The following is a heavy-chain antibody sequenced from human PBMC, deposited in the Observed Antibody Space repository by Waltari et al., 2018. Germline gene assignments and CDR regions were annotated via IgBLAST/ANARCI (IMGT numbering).Heavy chain of an antibody. Sequence: EVQLVESGGGLVQPGRSLRLSCTASGFTFGDYAMIWFRQASGKGLECVGFIRSKPYGGTTEYAASVKDRFTISRDDSKSIAYLQMNSLKTEDTAVYYCTRDRLNYYDSSGYYYVDAFDIWGQGTMVTVSS. D-gene: IGHD3-22*01. CDR2: IRSKPYGGTT. V-gene: IGHV3-49*03. J-gene: IGHJ3*02. CDR3: TRDRLNYYDSSGYYYVDAFDI. CDR1: GFTFGDYA.